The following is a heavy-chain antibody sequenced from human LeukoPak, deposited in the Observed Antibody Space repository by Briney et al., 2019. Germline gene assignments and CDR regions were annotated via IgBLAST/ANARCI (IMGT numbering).Heavy chain of an antibody. V-gene: IGHV4-31*03. CDR1: GGSISSGGYY. CDR2: IYYSGST. CDR3: ARDRHGVGWFDP. D-gene: IGHD4-17*01. J-gene: IGHJ5*02. Sequence: SETLSLTCTVSGGSISSGGYYWSWIRQHPGKGLEGIGYIYYSGSTYYNPSLKSRVTISVDTSKNQFSLKLRSVTAAHTAVYYCARDRHGVGWFDPWGQGTLVTVSS.